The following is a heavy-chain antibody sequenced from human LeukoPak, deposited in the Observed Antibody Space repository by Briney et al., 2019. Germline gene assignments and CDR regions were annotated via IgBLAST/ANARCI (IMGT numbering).Heavy chain of an antibody. CDR2: IYYSGST. Sequence: SETLSLTCTVSGGSISSSSYYWGWIRQPPGKGLEWIGSIYYSGSTYYNPSLKSRVTISVDTSKNQFSLKLSPVTAADTAVYYCARQLTRPRVGGGHYFDYWGQGTLVTVSS. CDR3: ARQLTRPRVGGGHYFDY. CDR1: GGSISSSSYY. J-gene: IGHJ4*02. V-gene: IGHV4-39*07. D-gene: IGHD3-16*01.